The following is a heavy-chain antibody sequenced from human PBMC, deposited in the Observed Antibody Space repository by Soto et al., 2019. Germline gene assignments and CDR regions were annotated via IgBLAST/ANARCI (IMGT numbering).Heavy chain of an antibody. V-gene: IGHV4-39*01. D-gene: IGHD6-13*01. CDR1: GGSISSSSYY. Sequence: ETLSLTCTVSGGSISSSSYYWGWIRQPPGKGLEWIGSIYYSGSTYYNPSLKSRVTISVDTSKNQFSLKLSSVTAADTAVYYCATTHRGIAAAGPLNWFDPWGQGTLVTVSS. J-gene: IGHJ5*02. CDR2: IYYSGST. CDR3: ATTHRGIAAAGPLNWFDP.